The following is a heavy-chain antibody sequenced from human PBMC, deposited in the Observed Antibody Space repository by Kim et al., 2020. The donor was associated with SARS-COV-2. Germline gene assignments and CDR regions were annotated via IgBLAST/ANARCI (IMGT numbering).Heavy chain of an antibody. CDR2: INCGGSPT. D-gene: IGHD1-26*01. CDR3: VREPVMTPTIDFDF. CDR1: GFTFSNYA. Sequence: GGSLRLSCAASGFTFSNYAMNWVRQAPGRGLEWVSYINCGGSPTYYADSVKGRFTVSRDDAKNSLFLQMNSLRDDDTAVYYCVREPVMTPTIDFDFWCQG. V-gene: IGHV3-48*02. J-gene: IGHJ4*02.